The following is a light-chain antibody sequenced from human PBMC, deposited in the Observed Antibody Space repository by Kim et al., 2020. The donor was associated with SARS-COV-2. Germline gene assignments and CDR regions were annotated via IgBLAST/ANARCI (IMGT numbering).Light chain of an antibody. V-gene: IGKV1-27*01. Sequence: DIQMTQSPSSLSASVGDRVTIICRASQGIVNYLAWYQQKPGKVPTLLIYTASTLQSGVPSRFSGSGSGTDFTLTISNLQPEDVATYYCQSYNTAPLTFGGGTKVDIK. CDR2: TAS. J-gene: IGKJ4*01. CDR1: QGIVNY. CDR3: QSYNTAPLT.